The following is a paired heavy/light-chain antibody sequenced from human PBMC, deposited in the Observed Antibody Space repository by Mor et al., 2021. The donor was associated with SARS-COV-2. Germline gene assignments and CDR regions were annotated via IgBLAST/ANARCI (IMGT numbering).Heavy chain of an antibody. D-gene: IGHD3-3*01. CDR1: GFTFSDHY. J-gene: IGHJ3*02. CDR2: IRNEAYGYTT. CDR3: ADLGVTAIDI. Sequence: EVQLVQSGGGMVQPGVSLRLSCAASGFTFSDHYMDWVRQTAGKGLEWVGQIRNEAYGYTTHYAASVKGRFTISRDDSKNSLYLEMNSLKTEDTAVYYCADLGVTAIDIWGQGTMVTVSS. V-gene: IGHV3-72*01.
Light chain of an antibody. CDR2: AAS. V-gene: IGKV1-17*01. CDR3: QQHSSFPFS. J-gene: IGKJ2*03. Sequence: DIQMTQSPSSLSASVGDRVTITCRASQGIGDGLNWYQQKPGKAPKRLIYAASTLQSGVPSRFSGSGFGTEFTLTISSLQPEDFATYYCQQHSSFPFSFGQGTNLEIK. CDR1: QGIGDG.